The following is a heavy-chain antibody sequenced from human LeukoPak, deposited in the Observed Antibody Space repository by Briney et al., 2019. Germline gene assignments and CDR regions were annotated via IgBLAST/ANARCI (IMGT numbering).Heavy chain of an antibody. J-gene: IGHJ4*02. CDR1: GFTFSSYV. Sequence: GGSLRLSCAASGFTFSSYVMHWVRQAPGKGLEWVSSITSSSSYIYYADSVKGRFTISRDNAKNSLYLQMNSLRAEDTAVYYCARDRGGYYFDYWGQGTLVTVSS. CDR2: ITSSSSYI. CDR3: ARDRGGYYFDY. V-gene: IGHV3-21*01. D-gene: IGHD2-15*01.